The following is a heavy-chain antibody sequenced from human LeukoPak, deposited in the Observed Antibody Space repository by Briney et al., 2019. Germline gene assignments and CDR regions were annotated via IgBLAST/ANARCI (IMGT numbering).Heavy chain of an antibody. CDR2: ISAYNGNT. V-gene: IGHV1-18*01. CDR1: GYTFTSYG. D-gene: IGHD4-17*01. CDR3: ARVLPITVSRRGAFDI. J-gene: IGHJ3*02. Sequence: GASVKVSCKASGYTFTSYGISWVRQAPGQGLEWMGWISAYNGNTNYAQKLQGRVTMTTDTSTSTAYMELRSLRSDDTAVYYCARVLPITVSRRGAFDIWGQGTMVTVSS.